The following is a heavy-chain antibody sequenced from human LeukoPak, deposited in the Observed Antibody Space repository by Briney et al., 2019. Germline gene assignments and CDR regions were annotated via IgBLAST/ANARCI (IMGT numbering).Heavy chain of an antibody. Sequence: VGSLRLSCAASGFTLSSYGKHWVPQPQGKGLEWVAFIRYDGSNKYYADSVKGRFIISRDNSKNTLYLQLNIWTAQDRTVQYCGKDRVVATIIDYWGQGTLVTVSS. CDR3: GKDRVVATIIDY. V-gene: IGHV3-30*02. J-gene: IGHJ4*02. CDR2: IRYDGSNK. D-gene: IGHD5-12*01. CDR1: GFTLSSYG.